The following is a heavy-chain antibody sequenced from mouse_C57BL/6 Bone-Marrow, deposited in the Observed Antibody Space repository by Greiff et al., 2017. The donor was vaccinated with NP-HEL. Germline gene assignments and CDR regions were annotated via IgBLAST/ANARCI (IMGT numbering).Heavy chain of an antibody. Sequence: QVQLQQSGPELVKPGASVKISCKASGYAFSSSWMNWVKQRPGKGLEWIGRIYPGDGDTNYNGKFKGKATLTADKSSSTAYMQLSSLTSEDSAVYFCARHDPAGYWGQGTTLTVSS. CDR1: GYAFSSSW. V-gene: IGHV1-82*01. CDR2: IYPGDGDT. CDR3: ARHDPAGY. J-gene: IGHJ2*01.